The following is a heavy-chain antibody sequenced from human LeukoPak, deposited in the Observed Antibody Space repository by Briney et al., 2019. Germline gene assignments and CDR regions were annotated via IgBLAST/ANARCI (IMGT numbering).Heavy chain of an antibody. V-gene: IGHV3-30*03. D-gene: IGHD5-12*01. CDR1: GFTFSSYG. CDR2: ISYDGSNK. CDR3: TTEVVASTPNNFYYSAMDV. J-gene: IGHJ6*02. Sequence: PGGSLRLSCAASGFTFSSYGMHWVRQAPGKGLEWVAVISYDGSNKYYADSVKGRFTISRDNSKNTLYLQMNSLRAEDTAVYYCTTEVVASTPNNFYYSAMDVWGQGTTVTASS.